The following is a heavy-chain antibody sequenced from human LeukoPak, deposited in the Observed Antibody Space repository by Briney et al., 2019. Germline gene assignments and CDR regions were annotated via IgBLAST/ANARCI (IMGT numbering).Heavy chain of an antibody. CDR1: GGSISSYY. CDR2: IYYSGST. CDR3: ARVGDYYYSSGYYGAGGGFDY. D-gene: IGHD3-22*01. V-gene: IGHV4-59*01. J-gene: IGHJ4*02. Sequence: PSETLSLTCTVSGGSISSYYWSWIRQPPGKGLEWIGYIYYSGSTNYNPSLKSRVTISVDTSKNQFSLKLSSVTAAGTAVYYFARVGDYYYSSGYYGAGGGFDYWGQGTLVTVSS.